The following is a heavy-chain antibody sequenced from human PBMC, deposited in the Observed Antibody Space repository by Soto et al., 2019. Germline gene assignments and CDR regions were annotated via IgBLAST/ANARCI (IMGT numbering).Heavy chain of an antibody. V-gene: IGHV3-23*01. D-gene: IGHD2-15*01. CDR2: ITADGGT. CDR1: EFTVSGHA. Sequence: EVQVLESGGGLVQPGGSLRLSCEGSEFTVSGHAMTWIRQAPGKGPEWVSTITADGGTYYADSVKGRFAMSRDTSENTLYLQMNSLGAEDTAAYYCAPLVSCSGGSCQYDAFAIRGQGTMVTVSS. J-gene: IGHJ3*02. CDR3: APLVSCSGGSCQYDAFAI.